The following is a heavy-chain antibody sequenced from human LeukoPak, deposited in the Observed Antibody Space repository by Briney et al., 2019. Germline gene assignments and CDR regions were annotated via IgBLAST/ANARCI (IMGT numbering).Heavy chain of an antibody. Sequence: ASVKVSCKASGYTFTSYDINWARQATGQGLEWMGWMNPNSGNTGYAQKFQGRVTMTRNTSISTAYMELSSLRSEDTAVYYCARGGYSSPPGDYWGQGTLVTVSS. V-gene: IGHV1-8*01. CDR1: GYTFTSYD. D-gene: IGHD6-13*01. CDR2: MNPNSGNT. J-gene: IGHJ4*02. CDR3: ARGGYSSPPGDY.